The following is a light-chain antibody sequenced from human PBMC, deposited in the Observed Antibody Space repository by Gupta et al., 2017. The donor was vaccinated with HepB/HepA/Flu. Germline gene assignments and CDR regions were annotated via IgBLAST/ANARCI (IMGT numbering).Light chain of an antibody. CDR1: QSVASY. CDR3: QQYTTWPLT. Sequence: EKVMTQSPATLSVSPGERATLSCRASQSVASYLAWYQQKPGQAPRRLIYDASTRATGVPVGFSGSGSGTEFTLTISSLQSEDSAVYYCQQYTTWPLTFGGGTKVKIK. V-gene: IGKV3-15*01. CDR2: DAS. J-gene: IGKJ4*01.